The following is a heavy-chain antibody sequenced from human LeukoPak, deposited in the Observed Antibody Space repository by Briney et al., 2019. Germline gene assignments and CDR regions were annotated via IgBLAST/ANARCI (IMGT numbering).Heavy chain of an antibody. CDR3: ARDRGTRVYFFYDMDV. CDR1: GFTFNSYG. CDR2: IWYDGSTT. Sequence: PGRSLRLSCAASGFTFNSYGMHWVRQAPGKGLEWVALIWYDGSTTYYADSVKGRFTISRDNSKNTLYLQVNSLRAEDTAVYYCARDRGTRVYFFYDMDVWGQGTTVTVSS. V-gene: IGHV3-33*01. J-gene: IGHJ6*02. D-gene: IGHD1-7*01.